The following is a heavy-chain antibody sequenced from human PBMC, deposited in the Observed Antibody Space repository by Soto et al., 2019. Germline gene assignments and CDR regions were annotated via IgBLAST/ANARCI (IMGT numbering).Heavy chain of an antibody. J-gene: IGHJ4*02. Sequence: QVQLQQWGAGLLKPSETLSLTCAVYGGSFSGYYWSWIRQPPGKGLEWIGEINHSGSTNYNPSLKSRVTMSVDTSKNQFSLKLSSVTAADTAVYYCARGRSSMDFWSGYYFDYWGQGTLVTVSS. V-gene: IGHV4-34*01. CDR2: INHSGST. CDR3: ARGRSSMDFWSGYYFDY. D-gene: IGHD3-3*01. CDR1: GGSFSGYY.